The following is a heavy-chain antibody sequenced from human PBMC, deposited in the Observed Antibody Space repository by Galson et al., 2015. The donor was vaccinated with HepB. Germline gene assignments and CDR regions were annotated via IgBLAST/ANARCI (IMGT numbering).Heavy chain of an antibody. CDR1: GFRFSSYR. Sequence: SLRLSCAASGFRFSSYRMTWVRQAPGKGLEWVANIKQDGSEQYYVDSVKGRFTISRDNFKNTLYLQLKSLTAEDTAVYYCAKDRSGFYASGSSDYWGQGTVVTVSS. CDR2: IKQDGSEQ. D-gene: IGHD3-10*01. V-gene: IGHV3-7*01. J-gene: IGHJ4*02. CDR3: AKDRSGFYASGSSDY.